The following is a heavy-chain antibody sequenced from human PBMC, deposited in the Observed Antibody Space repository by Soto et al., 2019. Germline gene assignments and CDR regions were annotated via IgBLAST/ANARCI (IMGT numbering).Heavy chain of an antibody. D-gene: IGHD3-10*01. CDR3: ARGEYYYGSGRPTRTYHYYGMDV. CDR2: IIPIFGTA. V-gene: IGHV1-69*13. CDR1: GGTFSSYA. Sequence: SVKVSCKASGGTFSSYAISWVRQAPGQGLEWMGGIIPIFGTANYAQKFQGRVTITADESTSTAYMELSSLRSEDTAVYYCARGEYYYGSGRPTRTYHYYGMDVWGQGTTVTVSS. J-gene: IGHJ6*02.